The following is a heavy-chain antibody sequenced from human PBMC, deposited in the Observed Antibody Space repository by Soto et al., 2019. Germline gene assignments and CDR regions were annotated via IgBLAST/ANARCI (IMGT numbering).Heavy chain of an antibody. D-gene: IGHD3-10*01. CDR3: ARFIRGGSYNWFDP. V-gene: IGHV4-30-2*01. CDR1: GGSISSGGYS. Sequence: SETLSLTCAVSGGSISSGGYSWSWIRQPPGKGLEWIGYIYHSGSTYYNPSLKSRVTISVDRSKNQFSLKLSSVTAADTAVYYCARFIRGGSYNWFDPWGQGTLVTVS. J-gene: IGHJ5*02. CDR2: IYHSGST.